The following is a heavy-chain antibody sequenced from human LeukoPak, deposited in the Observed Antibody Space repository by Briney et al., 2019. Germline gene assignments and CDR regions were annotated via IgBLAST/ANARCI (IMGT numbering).Heavy chain of an antibody. J-gene: IGHJ4*02. CDR3: ARSWGFLEWLFDY. CDR1: GYTFTGYY. CDR2: INPNSGGT. D-gene: IGHD3-3*01. Sequence: ASVKVSCKASGYTFTGYYMHWVRQAPGQGLEWMGWINPNSGGTNYAQKFQGGVTMTRDTSISTAYMELSRLRSDDTAVYYCARSWGFLEWLFDYWGQGTLVTVSS. V-gene: IGHV1-2*02.